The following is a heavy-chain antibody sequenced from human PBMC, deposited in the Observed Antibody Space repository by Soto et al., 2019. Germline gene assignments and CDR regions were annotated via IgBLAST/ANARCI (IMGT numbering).Heavy chain of an antibody. Sequence: EVQLLESGGGSIQPGGSLRLSCAASGLTFNNYDMSWVRQAPGKGLEWVATVGYSGDTTYYADSVKGRFTISRDNSKNMLYLQMNSLRAEDTALYYCANRNYYDRNGYTYPYFDFWGQGTLVTVSS. CDR1: GLTFNNYD. CDR2: VGYSGDTT. CDR3: ANRNYYDRNGYTYPYFDF. D-gene: IGHD3-22*01. V-gene: IGHV3-23*01. J-gene: IGHJ4*02.